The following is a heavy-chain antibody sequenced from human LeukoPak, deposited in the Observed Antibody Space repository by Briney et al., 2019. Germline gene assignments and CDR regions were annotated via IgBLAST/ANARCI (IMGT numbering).Heavy chain of an antibody. J-gene: IGHJ6*03. D-gene: IGHD2-2*01. CDR3: AREVVVVPAAPPDYYYMDV. CDR2: INHSGST. Sequence: SETLSLTCAVYGGSFSGYYWSWIRQPPGKGLEWIGEINHSGSTNYNPSLKSRVTISVDTSKNQFSLKLSSVTAADTAVYYCAREVVVVPAAPPDYYYMDVWGKGTTVTISS. V-gene: IGHV4-34*01. CDR1: GGSFSGYY.